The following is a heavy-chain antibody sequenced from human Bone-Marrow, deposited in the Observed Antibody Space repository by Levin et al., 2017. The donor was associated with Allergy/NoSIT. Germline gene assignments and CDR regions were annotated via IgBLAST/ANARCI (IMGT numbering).Heavy chain of an antibody. CDR3: ARVIVVVPTAKYMDV. D-gene: IGHD2-2*01. CDR2: IYYSGST. Sequence: SETLSLTCTVSGGSISTTGQHWSWIRQHPGKGLEWIGYIYYSGSTNYNPSLRSRLSLSVDTSKNQFSLNLASVTAADTAVYYCARVIVVVPTAKYMDVWGKGTAVTVSS. V-gene: IGHV4-31*03. CDR1: GGSISTTGQH. J-gene: IGHJ6*03.